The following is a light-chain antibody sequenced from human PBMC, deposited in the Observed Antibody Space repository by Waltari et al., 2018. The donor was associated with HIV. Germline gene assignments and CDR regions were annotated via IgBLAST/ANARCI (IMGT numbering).Light chain of an antibody. CDR2: SNK. J-gene: IGLJ2*01. CDR3: AAWDDSLHGEL. CDR1: YSNIGSNT. V-gene: IGLV1-44*01. Sequence: QSVLTQTPSLSGTPGQRVTLSCSGGYSNIGSNTVHWYQQFPGTAPRLLIYSNKQRPSGVPDRFSGSKSGTSASLVISELQSQDEADYHCAAWDDSLHGELFGGGTKLTVL.